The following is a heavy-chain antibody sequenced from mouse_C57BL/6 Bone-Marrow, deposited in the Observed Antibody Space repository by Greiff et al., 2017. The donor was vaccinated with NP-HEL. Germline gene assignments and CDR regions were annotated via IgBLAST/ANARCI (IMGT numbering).Heavy chain of an antibody. J-gene: IGHJ1*03. Sequence: SGPELVKPGASVKIPCKASGYTFTDYNMDWVKQSHGKSLEWIGDINPNNGGTIYNQKFKGKATLTVDKSSSTAYMELRSLTSEDTAVYYCARRYYGSSSYWYFDVWGTGTTLTVSS. CDR1: GYTFTDYN. CDR2: INPNNGGT. V-gene: IGHV1-18*01. D-gene: IGHD1-1*01. CDR3: ARRYYGSSSYWYFDV.